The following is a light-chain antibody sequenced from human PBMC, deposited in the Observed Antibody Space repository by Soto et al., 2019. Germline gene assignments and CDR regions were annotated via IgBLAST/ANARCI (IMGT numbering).Light chain of an antibody. V-gene: IGLV2-14*03. J-gene: IGLJ1*01. CDR3: VSYTSSTTYV. CDR2: DVA. Sequence: GQSITISCTGTSSDVGGSNFVSWYQQHPGKPPKLIIYDVANRPSGVSNRFSGSKSGSTASLIISRLQTEDEADYYCVSYTSSTTYVFXTGTKVTVL. CDR1: SSDVGGSNF.